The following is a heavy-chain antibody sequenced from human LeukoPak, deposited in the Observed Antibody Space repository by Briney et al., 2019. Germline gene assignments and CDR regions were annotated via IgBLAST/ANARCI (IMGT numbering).Heavy chain of an antibody. CDR1: GGSISSGSYY. Sequence: PSETLSLTCTVSGGSISSGSYYWSWIRQPPGKGLEWIGYIFYTGNTNYNPSLKSRVAMSVDTSNNQFSLRLSSVTAADTAVYYCATVKWLIVDRAWFDPWGQGTLVTVSS. V-gene: IGHV4-61*01. D-gene: IGHD3-22*01. CDR3: ATVKWLIVDRAWFDP. J-gene: IGHJ5*02. CDR2: IFYTGNT.